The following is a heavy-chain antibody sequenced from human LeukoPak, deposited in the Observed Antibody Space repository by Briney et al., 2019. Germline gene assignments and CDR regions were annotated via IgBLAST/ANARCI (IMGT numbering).Heavy chain of an antibody. CDR2: IIPIFGTA. J-gene: IGHJ5*02. CDR1: GGTFSSYA. D-gene: IGHD4-17*01. CDR3: ARDPKPTVSTFNWFDP. Sequence: SVKVSRKASGGTFSSYAISWVRQAPGQGPEWMGWIIPIFGTANYAQKFQGRVTITSDESTSTAYMELSSLRSEDTAVYYCARDPKPTVSTFNWFDPWGQGTLVTVSS. V-gene: IGHV1-69*13.